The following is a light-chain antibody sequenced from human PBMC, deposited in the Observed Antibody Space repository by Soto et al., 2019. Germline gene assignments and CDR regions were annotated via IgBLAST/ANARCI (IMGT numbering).Light chain of an antibody. CDR2: GAS. CDR1: QSVNID. Sequence: EIVMTQSPATLSVSPGERATLSCRASQSVNIDLAWYQQKPGQAPRLVIYGASTRATGFPARFSGGGSGTEFTLTISSLQSEDSATYYCQQTYSNPLTFGQGTKVDIK. J-gene: IGKJ1*01. CDR3: QQTYSNPLT. V-gene: IGKV3-15*01.